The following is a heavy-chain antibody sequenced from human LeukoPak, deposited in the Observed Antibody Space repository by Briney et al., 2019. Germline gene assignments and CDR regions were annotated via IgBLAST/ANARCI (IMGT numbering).Heavy chain of an antibody. CDR2: ISSRSSTI. V-gene: IGHV3-48*01. D-gene: IGHD2-8*01. CDR3: ARDPGYCTNGVCYYFDY. J-gene: IGHJ4*02. Sequence: GGSLRPSCAASGFTFSSYSMNWVRQAPGKGLEWVSYISSRSSTIYYADSVKGRLTISRDNAKNSLYLQMNSLRAEDTALYYCARDPGYCTNGVCYYFDYWGQGTLVTVSS. CDR1: GFTFSSYS.